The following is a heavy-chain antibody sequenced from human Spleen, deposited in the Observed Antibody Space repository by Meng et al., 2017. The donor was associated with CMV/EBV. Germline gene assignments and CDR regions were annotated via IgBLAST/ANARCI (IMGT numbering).Heavy chain of an antibody. CDR2: IYPGDSDT. D-gene: IGHD2-2*01. Sequence: GESLKISCQGSGYSFTSYWIAWVRQMPGKGLEWMGIIYPGDSDTRYSPSFQGQVTISADKSISTAYLQWSSLKASDTAMYYCASRYCSSTSCLDYWGQGTLVTVSS. CDR3: ASRYCSSTSCLDY. V-gene: IGHV5-51*01. CDR1: GYSFTSYW. J-gene: IGHJ4*02.